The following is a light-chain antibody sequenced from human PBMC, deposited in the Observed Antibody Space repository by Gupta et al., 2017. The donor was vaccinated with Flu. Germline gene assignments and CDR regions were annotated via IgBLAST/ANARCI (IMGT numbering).Light chain of an antibody. J-gene: IGKJ2*01. CDR1: QSISSW. CDR2: KAS. CDR3: QQDYSPPYT. Sequence: DIQMTQSPSTLAASVGVRVTITCRASQSISSWLAWYQQKPGKAPKLLIYKASSLESGVPSRFSGSGSGTECTLTSSSLQPDDFATYYCQQDYSPPYTFGQGTKLEIK. V-gene: IGKV1-5*03.